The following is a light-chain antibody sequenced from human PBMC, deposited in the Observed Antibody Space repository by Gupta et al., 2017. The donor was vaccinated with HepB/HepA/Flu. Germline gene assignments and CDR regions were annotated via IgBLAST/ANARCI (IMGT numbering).Light chain of an antibody. CDR3: QQGDNLPIT. V-gene: IGKV1-33*01. Sequence: DIQMTQSPSSLSVFVGDRVTITCQASQDIINSVSWYQQKPGKAPKLLIYDASHLETGVPSRFSGSGSGTDFTFAINNLQPEDIAIYFCQQGDNLPITFGGGTQVEIK. CDR1: QDIINS. J-gene: IGKJ4*01. CDR2: DAS.